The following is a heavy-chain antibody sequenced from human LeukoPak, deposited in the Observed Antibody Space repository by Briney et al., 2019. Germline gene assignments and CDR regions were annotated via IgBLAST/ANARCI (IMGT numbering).Heavy chain of an antibody. D-gene: IGHD1-26*01. J-gene: IGHJ4*02. CDR1: GYTFTDYY. CDR3: ARQSGTYWGLDY. CDR2: MNVKTGAT. V-gene: IGHV1-2*02. Sequence: ASVKVSCKASGYTFTDYYIHWVRLAPGHGLEWLGWMNVKTGATSSAQKFPGRFTMTRDTSIGTASMEFSSLTSDDTAVYYCARQSGTYWGLDYWGQGTLVTVSS.